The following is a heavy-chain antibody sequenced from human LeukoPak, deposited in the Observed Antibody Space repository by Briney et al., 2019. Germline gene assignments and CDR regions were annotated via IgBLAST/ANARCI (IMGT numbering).Heavy chain of an antibody. CDR1: GFTFSSYA. CDR2: ISGSGGST. J-gene: IGHJ4*02. V-gene: IGHV3-23*01. CDR3: AKDFLFPGDYFDY. D-gene: IGHD2/OR15-2a*01. Sequence: PGGSLRLSCAASGFTFSSYAMSWVRQAPGKGLEWVSAISGSGGSTYYADSVKGRFTISRDNSKNTLYLQMNSLGAEDTAVYYCAKDFLFPGDYFDYWGQGTLVTVSS.